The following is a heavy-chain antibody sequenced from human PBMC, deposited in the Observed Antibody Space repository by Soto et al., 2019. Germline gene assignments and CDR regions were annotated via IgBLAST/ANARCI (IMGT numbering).Heavy chain of an antibody. Sequence: GGSLRLSCAASGFTFSSYGMHWVRQAPGKGLEWVAVISYDGSNKYYADSVKGRFTISRDNSKNTLYLQMNSLRAEDTAVYYCAKDAEGGPKRDGYNLGLDYWGQGTLVTVSS. D-gene: IGHD5-12*01. J-gene: IGHJ4*02. CDR2: ISYDGSNK. CDR1: GFTFSSYG. V-gene: IGHV3-30*18. CDR3: AKDAEGGPKRDGYNLGLDY.